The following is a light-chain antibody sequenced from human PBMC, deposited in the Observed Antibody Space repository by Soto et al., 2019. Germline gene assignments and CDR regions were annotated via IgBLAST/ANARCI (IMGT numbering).Light chain of an antibody. Sequence: EIVMTQSPANLSASPGERATLSCSTSQSVSSDLAWYQQKPGQAPRLLIYGVSTRAGGVSGRFSGSGSGTEFTLTISSRQSEDAAVYYCQQYNNRPPITFGQGTRLEI. J-gene: IGKJ5*01. V-gene: IGKV3-15*01. CDR3: QQYNNRPPIT. CDR2: GVS. CDR1: QSVSSD.